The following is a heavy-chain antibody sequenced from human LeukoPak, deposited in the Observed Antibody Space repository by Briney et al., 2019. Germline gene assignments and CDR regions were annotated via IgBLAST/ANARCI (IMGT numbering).Heavy chain of an antibody. V-gene: IGHV3-33*01. CDR3: ARDGIGAATVEYYFDY. J-gene: IGHJ4*02. Sequence: TGGSLRLSCAASGFTFSSYGMHWVRQAPGKGLEWVAVIWYDGSTKYYADSVKGRFIISRDNSKNTLHLQMNSLRAEDTAVYYCARDGIGAATVEYYFDYWGQGTLVAVSS. D-gene: IGHD2-15*01. CDR1: GFTFSSYG. CDR2: IWYDGSTK.